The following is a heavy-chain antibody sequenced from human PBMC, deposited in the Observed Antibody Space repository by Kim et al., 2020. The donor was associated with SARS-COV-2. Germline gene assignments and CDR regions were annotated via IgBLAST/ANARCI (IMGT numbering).Heavy chain of an antibody. CDR2: INSRGNTT. CDR3: AKDAGEGRVYFDG. Sequence: GGSLRLSCAASGFSFNSFVMGWVRQSPGTGLAWVALINSRGNTTYYADSVQGRFTISRDNSKNTLFLQMGSLRADDAAVYYCAKDAGEGRVYFDGCGQGTLVSVSS. J-gene: IGHJ4*02. V-gene: IGHV3-23*03. CDR1: GFSFNSFV. D-gene: IGHD4-17*01.